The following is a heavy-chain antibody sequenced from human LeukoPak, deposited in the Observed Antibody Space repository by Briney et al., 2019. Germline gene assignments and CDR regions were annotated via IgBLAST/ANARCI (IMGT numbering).Heavy chain of an antibody. CDR2: IKQDGSEK. J-gene: IGHJ4*02. D-gene: IGHD4-17*01. CDR3: ARGTVTPR. CDR1: GFTFSSYS. Sequence: PGGSLRLSCAASGFTFSSYSRYAMSWVRQAPGKGLEWVANIKQDGSEKYYVDSVKGRFTISRDNAKNSLYLQMNSLRAEDTAVYYCARGTVTPRWGQGTLVTVSS. V-gene: IGHV3-7*05.